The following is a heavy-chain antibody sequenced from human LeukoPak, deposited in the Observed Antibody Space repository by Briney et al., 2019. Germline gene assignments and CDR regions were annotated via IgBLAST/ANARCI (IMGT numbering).Heavy chain of an antibody. V-gene: IGHV3-21*01. Sequence: GGSLRLSCAASGFTFSSYSMNWVRQAPGKGLEWVSSISSSSSYIYYADSVKGRFTISRDNAKNSPYLQMNSLRAEDTAVYYCARVGCSQLGYCSSTSYGEGRGTAGYYMDVWGKGTTVTVSS. D-gene: IGHD2-2*01. CDR2: ISSSSSYI. CDR1: GFTFSSYS. CDR3: ARVGCSQLGYCSSTSYGEGRGTAGYYMDV. J-gene: IGHJ6*03.